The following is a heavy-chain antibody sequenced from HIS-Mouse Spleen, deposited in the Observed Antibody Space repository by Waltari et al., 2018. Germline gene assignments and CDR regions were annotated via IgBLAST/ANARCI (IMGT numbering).Heavy chain of an antibody. J-gene: IGHJ4*02. CDR1: GGSISSSRYS. D-gene: IGHD6-19*01. Sequence: QLQLQESGPGLVKPSETLSLTCTVSGGSISSSRYSWRWIRQPPGKGLEWIGRIYYSGSTYYNPSLKSRVTISVDTSKNQFSLKLSSVTAADTAVYYCARRRGWFDYWGQGTLVTVSS. CDR3: ARRRGWFDY. V-gene: IGHV4-39*01. CDR2: IYYSGST.